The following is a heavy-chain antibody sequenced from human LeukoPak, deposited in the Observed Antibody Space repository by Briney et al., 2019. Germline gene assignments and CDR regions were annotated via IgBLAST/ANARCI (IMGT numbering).Heavy chain of an antibody. J-gene: IGHJ4*02. CDR2: IKHDGSDK. D-gene: IGHD6-19*01. CDR3: ARDWAGSTDY. CDR1: GFSFSSYW. V-gene: IGHV3-7*01. Sequence: GGSLRLSCAVSGFSFSSYWMSWVRQAPGKGLEWVANIKHDGSDKYYAESVKGRFTISRDNAKNSLYLQMDSLTAEDTAVYYCARDWAGSTDYWGQGTLVTVSS.